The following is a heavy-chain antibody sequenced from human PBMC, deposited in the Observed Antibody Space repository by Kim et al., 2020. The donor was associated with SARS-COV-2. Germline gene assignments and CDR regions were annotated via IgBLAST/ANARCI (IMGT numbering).Heavy chain of an antibody. CDR3: AKEAGYSSLYYYYYMDV. D-gene: IGHD6-19*01. CDR2: ISWNSGSI. J-gene: IGHJ6*03. V-gene: IGHV3-9*01. Sequence: LTCAASGFTFGDYAMHWVRQAPGKGLEWVSGISWNSGSIGYADSVKGRFTISRDNAKNSLYLQMNSLRAEDTALYYCAKEAGYSSLYYYYYMDVWGKGTPVTVSS. CDR1: GFTFGDYA.